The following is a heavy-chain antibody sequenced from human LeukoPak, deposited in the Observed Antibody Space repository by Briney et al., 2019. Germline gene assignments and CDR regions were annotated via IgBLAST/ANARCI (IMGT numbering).Heavy chain of an antibody. J-gene: IGHJ4*02. CDR2: ISGSGGST. D-gene: IGHD6-6*01. CDR1: GFTFSSYA. Sequence: GGSLRLSCAASGFTFSSYAMSWVRQAPGKGLEWVSAISGSGGSTYYADSVKGRFTISRDNSKNTLYLQTNSLRAEDTAVYYCAKRVEYSSPGGYFDYWGQGTLVTVSS. V-gene: IGHV3-23*01. CDR3: AKRVEYSSPGGYFDY.